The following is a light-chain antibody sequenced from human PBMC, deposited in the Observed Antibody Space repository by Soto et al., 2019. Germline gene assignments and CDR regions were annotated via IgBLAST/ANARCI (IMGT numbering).Light chain of an antibody. J-gene: IGKJ1*01. Sequence: DIQMTQSPSSLSASVGDRVTITCRASQGIATYLAWWQQRPGKVPNLLIYRASTLQSGVPSRFSGSGSGTDFNLTISSLQPEDFATYYCQKYNSAPWTSGQGTKVKI. V-gene: IGKV1-27*01. CDR2: RAS. CDR1: QGIATY. CDR3: QKYNSAPWT.